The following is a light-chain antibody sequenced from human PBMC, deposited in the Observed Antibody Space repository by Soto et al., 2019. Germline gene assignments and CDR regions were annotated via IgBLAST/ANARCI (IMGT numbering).Light chain of an antibody. V-gene: IGKV1-8*01. CDR2: TAS. J-gene: IGKJ1*01. CDR1: QGISSY. CDR3: QQYSNFAT. Sequence: AIRMTQSPSSLSASTGDRVTITCRASQGISSYLAWYQQKPGKAPKLLIYTASTLERGVPSRFSGSQFGSEFTLTISGLQPDDFATYYCQQYSNFATFGQGTKVDIK.